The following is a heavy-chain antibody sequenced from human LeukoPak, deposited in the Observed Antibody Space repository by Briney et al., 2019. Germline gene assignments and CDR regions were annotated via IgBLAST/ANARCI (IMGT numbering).Heavy chain of an antibody. CDR2: IHYSGST. CDR1: GGSVSSSSYY. J-gene: IGHJ5*02. V-gene: IGHV4-39*01. D-gene: IGHD2-2*01. CDR3: ARHPGGYQLFARFDP. Sequence: SGTLSLTCTVSGGSVSSSSYYWGWIRQPPGKGLEWIGSIHYSGSTFYNPSLKSRVTISVDTSKNQFSLKLSSVTAADTAVYFCARHPGGYQLFARFDPWGQGALVTVSS.